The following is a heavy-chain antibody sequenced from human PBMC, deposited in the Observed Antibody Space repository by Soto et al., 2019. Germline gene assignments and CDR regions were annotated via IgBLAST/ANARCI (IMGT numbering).Heavy chain of an antibody. D-gene: IGHD3-3*01. CDR3: AREITIFGVVIMELGAFDI. Sequence: GGSLRLSCAASGFTFSSYSMNWVRQAPGKGLEWVSSISSSSSYIYYADSVKGRFTISRDNAKNSLYLQMNSLRAEDTAVYYCAREITIFGVVIMELGAFDIWGQGTMVTVSS. CDR1: GFTFSSYS. J-gene: IGHJ3*02. V-gene: IGHV3-21*01. CDR2: ISSSSSYI.